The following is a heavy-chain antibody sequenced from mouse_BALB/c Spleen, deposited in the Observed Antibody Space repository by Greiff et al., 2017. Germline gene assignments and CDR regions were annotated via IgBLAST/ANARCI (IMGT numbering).Heavy chain of an antibody. CDR1: GFSFTGYG. V-gene: IGHV2-6-7*01. J-gene: IGHJ2*01. CDR2: IWGDGST. Sequence: VQRVESGPGLVAPSQSLSITCTVSGFSFTGYGVNWVRQPPGKGLEWLGMIWGDGSTDYNSALKSRLSISKDNSKSQVFLKMNSLQTDDTARYYGARASYLGDFDYWGQGTTLTVSS. CDR3: ARASYLGDFDY.